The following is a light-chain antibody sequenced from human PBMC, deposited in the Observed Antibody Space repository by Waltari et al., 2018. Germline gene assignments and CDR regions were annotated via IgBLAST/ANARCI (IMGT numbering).Light chain of an antibody. CDR1: QSVSSK. CDR2: DAS. Sequence: EIELTQSPATLSLSPGERATLSCRASQSVSSKLAWYQQRPGQAPRLLISDASTRAAGVPARFSGSGSGTEFTLTISSLQSEDFALYYCQQYSSWWTFGQGTKVEIK. J-gene: IGKJ1*01. CDR3: QQYSSWWT. V-gene: IGKV3-15*01.